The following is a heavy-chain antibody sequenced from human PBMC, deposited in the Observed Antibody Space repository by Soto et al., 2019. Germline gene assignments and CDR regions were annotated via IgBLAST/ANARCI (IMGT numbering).Heavy chain of an antibody. D-gene: IGHD3-10*01. Sequence: GASVKVSCKASGYKFTTYFIHWVRQAPGQGLEWMGMIHPSGDTGYAQKFRGRVTMTIDTSTTTAYMELRNLTSEDTAIYYCAKKVNSGSGSQYFDYFGQGTLVTVSS. CDR3: AKKVNSGSGSQYFDY. J-gene: IGHJ4*02. V-gene: IGHV1-46*01. CDR1: GYKFTTYF. CDR2: IHPSGDT.